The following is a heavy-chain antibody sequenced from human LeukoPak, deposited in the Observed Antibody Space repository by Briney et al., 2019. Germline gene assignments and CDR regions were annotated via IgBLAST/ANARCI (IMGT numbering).Heavy chain of an antibody. CDR3: ARHEPVGATRGDPFDY. V-gene: IGHV4-39*01. CDR2: IYYSGST. Sequence: PSETLSLTCTVSGGSISSSSYYWGWIRQPPGKGLEWIGSIYYSGSTYYNPSLKSRVTISVDTSKNQFSLKLSSVTAADTAVYYCARHEPVGATRGDPFDYWGQGTLVTVSS. J-gene: IGHJ4*02. CDR1: GGSISSSSYY. D-gene: IGHD1-26*01.